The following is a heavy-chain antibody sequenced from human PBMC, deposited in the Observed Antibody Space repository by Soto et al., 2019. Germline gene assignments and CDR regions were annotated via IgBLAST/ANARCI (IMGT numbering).Heavy chain of an antibody. J-gene: IGHJ6*01. CDR1: GYTFTSYG. CDR2: ISAYNGNT. V-gene: IGHV1-18*04. Sequence: QVQLVQSGAEVKKPGASVKVSCKASGYTFTSYGISWVRQAPGQGHEWMGWISAYNGNTNYAQKLQGRVTMTTDTSTSTAYMELRSLRSDDTAVYYCAREGGPRFRYFGWFPYYGYGMDLWGHGATVIVSS. CDR3: AREGGPRFRYFGWFPYYGYGMDL. D-gene: IGHD3-9*01.